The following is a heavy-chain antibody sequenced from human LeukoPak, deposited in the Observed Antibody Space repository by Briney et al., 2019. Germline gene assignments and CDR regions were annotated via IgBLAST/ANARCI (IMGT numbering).Heavy chain of an antibody. CDR2: IIPILGIA. Sequence: ASVKVSCKASGGTFSSYAISWVRQAPGQGLEWMGRIIPILGIADYAQKFQGRVTITADKSTSTVYMELSSLRSEDTAVYYCARDPGLTGTFDYWGQGTLVTVSS. CDR3: ARDPGLTGTFDY. CDR1: GGTFSSYA. J-gene: IGHJ4*02. D-gene: IGHD1-14*01. V-gene: IGHV1-69*04.